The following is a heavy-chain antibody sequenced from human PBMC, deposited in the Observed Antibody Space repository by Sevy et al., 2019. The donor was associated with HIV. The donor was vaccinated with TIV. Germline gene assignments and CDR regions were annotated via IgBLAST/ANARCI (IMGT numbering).Heavy chain of an antibody. Sequence: GGSLRLSCAASGFTFSIYTMNWVRQAPGKGLEWLSYSGGSRSPISYADSVKGRFTISRDTAKNTLYLQMNNLRAEDTAVYYCVRDNNWAFDYWGQGTPVTVS. CDR3: VRDNNWAFDY. CDR1: GFTFSIYT. D-gene: IGHD1-1*01. J-gene: IGHJ4*02. V-gene: IGHV3-48*01. CDR2: SGGSRSPI.